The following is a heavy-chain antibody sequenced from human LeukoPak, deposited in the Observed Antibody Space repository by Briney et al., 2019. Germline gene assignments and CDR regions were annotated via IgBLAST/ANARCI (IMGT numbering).Heavy chain of an antibody. D-gene: IGHD2-2*01. J-gene: IGHJ6*03. V-gene: IGHV1-8*01. CDR3: ARGPVYCSSTSCDYYYYMDV. Sequence: ASVKVSCKASGYTFTSYDINWVRQATGQGLEWMGWMNPNSGNTGYAQKFQGRVTMTRNTSISTAYMELSSLRSEDTAVYYCARGPVYCSSTSCDYYYYMDVWGKGTTATVSS. CDR1: GYTFTSYD. CDR2: MNPNSGNT.